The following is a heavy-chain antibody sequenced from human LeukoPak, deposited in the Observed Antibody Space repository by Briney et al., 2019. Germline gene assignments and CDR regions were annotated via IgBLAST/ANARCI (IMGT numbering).Heavy chain of an antibody. D-gene: IGHD2-2*01. J-gene: IGHJ4*02. Sequence: PSETLSLTCSVSGGSISSYYWSWIRRPPGKGLEWIGYIYYSGSTNYNPSLKSRVTISVDTSKNQFSLKLSSVTAADTAVYYCARHEVVPAAFDYWGQGTLVTVSS. V-gene: IGHV4-59*08. CDR2: IYYSGST. CDR3: ARHEVVPAAFDY. CDR1: GGSISSYY.